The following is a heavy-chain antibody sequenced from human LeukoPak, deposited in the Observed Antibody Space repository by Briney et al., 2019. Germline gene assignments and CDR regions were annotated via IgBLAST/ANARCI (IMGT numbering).Heavy chain of an antibody. Sequence: GRSLRLSCAGSGFTFSSDWMHWVRQAPGKGRVWVSRIKSDGSSIMYADSVKGRFTISTDNDKSTLYLQMNSLRTEDTAVYYCARDLDFGGYSNFDYWGQGSLVTVSS. CDR3: ARDLDFGGYSNFDY. D-gene: IGHD4-23*01. J-gene: IGHJ4*02. CDR2: IKSDGSSI. V-gene: IGHV3-74*03. CDR1: GFTFSSDW.